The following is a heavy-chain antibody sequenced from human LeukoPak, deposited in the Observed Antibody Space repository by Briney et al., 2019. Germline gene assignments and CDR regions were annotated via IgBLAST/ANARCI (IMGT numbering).Heavy chain of an antibody. CDR3: ARAVLPYYYYGMDV. V-gene: IGHV3-7*01. J-gene: IGHJ6*02. CDR2: IKQDGSEK. CDR1: GFTFSSYW. Sequence: GGSLRLSCAASGFTFSSYWMSWVRQAPGEGLEWVANIKQDGSEKYYVDSVKGRFTISRDNAKNSLYLQMNSLRAEDTAVYYCARAVLPYYYYGMDVWGQGTTVTVSS.